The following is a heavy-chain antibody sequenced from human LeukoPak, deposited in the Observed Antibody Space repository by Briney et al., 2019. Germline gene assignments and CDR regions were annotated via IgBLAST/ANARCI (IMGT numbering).Heavy chain of an antibody. CDR2: ISSSSSYI. V-gene: IGHV3-21*01. D-gene: IGHD4-23*01. CDR3: ARDEYYGGNCLDY. J-gene: IGHJ4*02. Sequence: GGSLRLSCAASGFTFSSYSMNWVRQAPGKGLEWVSSISSSSSYIYYADSVKGRFTISRDNAKNSLYLQMNSLRAEDTAVYYCARDEYYGGNCLDYWGQGTLVTVSS. CDR1: GFTFSSYS.